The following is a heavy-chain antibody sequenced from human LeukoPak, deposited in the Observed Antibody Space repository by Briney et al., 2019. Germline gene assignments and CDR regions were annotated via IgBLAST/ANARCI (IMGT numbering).Heavy chain of an antibody. V-gene: IGHV4-39*01. CDR2: IYYSGSP. D-gene: IGHD2-8*02. CDR3: AVAGARYSDTGGLYAFDF. CDR1: GASISSSSYF. J-gene: IGHJ3*01. Sequence: SETLSLTCTVSGASISSSSYFWGWIRQPPGKGLEWIGTIYYSGSPYYNPSFKSRVTISVDASKNQFSLKPNSVTAADTAVYYCAVAGARYSDTGGLYAFDFWGRGTMVTVSS.